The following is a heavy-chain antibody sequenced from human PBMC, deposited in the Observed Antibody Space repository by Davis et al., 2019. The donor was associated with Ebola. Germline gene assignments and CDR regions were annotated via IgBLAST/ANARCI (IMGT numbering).Heavy chain of an antibody. J-gene: IGHJ4*02. CDR3: ARGALIAAAGTGKDFDY. D-gene: IGHD6-13*01. V-gene: IGHV4-38-2*02. CDR2: IDHSGTT. CDR1: GYSISSGYY. Sequence: SETLSLTCSVSGYSISSGYYWRWIRQAPGKGLEWIGEIDHSGTTNYNPSLKSRLTISVDTSKNQFSLKLSSVTAADTAVYYCARGALIAAAGTGKDFDYWGQGTLVTVSS.